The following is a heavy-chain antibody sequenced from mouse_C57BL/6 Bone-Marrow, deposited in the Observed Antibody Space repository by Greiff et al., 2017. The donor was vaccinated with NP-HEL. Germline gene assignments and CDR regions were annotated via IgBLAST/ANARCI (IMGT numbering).Heavy chain of an antibody. D-gene: IGHD2-4*01. CDR1: GFTFSDYY. J-gene: IGHJ4*01. Sequence: EVMLVESEGGLVQPGSSMKLSCTASGFTFSDYYMAWVRQVPEQGLEWVATINYDGSSTYYLDSLKSRFIIPRDNAKNILYLQMSSLKSEDTATYYCAREGGLRRRTYAMDYWGQGTSVTVSS. CDR3: AREGGLRRRTYAMDY. CDR2: INYDGSST. V-gene: IGHV5-16*01.